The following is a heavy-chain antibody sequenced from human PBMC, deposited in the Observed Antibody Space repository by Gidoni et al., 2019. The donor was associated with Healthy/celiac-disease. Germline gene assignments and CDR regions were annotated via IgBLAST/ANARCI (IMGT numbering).Heavy chain of an antibody. D-gene: IGHD3-3*01. CDR2: INPSGGST. J-gene: IGHJ4*02. Sequence: QVQLVQSGAQVKKPGASVTVSCTASGYTFTSYYLHWVRQAPGQGLEWMGIINPSGGSTSYAQKFQGRVTMTRDTSTSTVYMELSSLRSEDTAVYYCARDSDYDCWSTRKGNYFDYWGQGTLVTVSS. V-gene: IGHV1-46*01. CDR1: GYTFTSYY. CDR3: ARDSDYDCWSTRKGNYFDY.